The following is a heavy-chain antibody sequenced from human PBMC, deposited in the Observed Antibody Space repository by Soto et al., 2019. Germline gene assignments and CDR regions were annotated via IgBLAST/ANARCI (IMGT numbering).Heavy chain of an antibody. CDR1: GGSFSGYI. J-gene: IGHJ4*02. V-gene: IGHV4-34*01. Sequence: SETLSLTCDVYGGSFSGYIWTWIRQTPGKGLQWIGQINHSVSANYNPSLKSRVTISVHTSNSQFSLELSSVTAADTAVYYCARIGLYDSDDYYYPDYWGQGTRVTVS. D-gene: IGHD3-22*01. CDR3: ARIGLYDSDDYYYPDY. CDR2: INHSVSA.